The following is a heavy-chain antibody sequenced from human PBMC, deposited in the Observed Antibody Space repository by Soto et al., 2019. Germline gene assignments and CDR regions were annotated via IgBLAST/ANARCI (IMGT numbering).Heavy chain of an antibody. V-gene: IGHV1-69*06. Sequence: GASVKVSCKASGGTFSSYAISWVRQAPGQGLEWMGGIIPIFGTANYAQKFQGRVTITADKSTSTAYMELSSLRSEETAVYYCAREGGYDSYDYWGQGTLVTVSS. CDR2: IIPIFGTA. J-gene: IGHJ4*02. D-gene: IGHD5-12*01. CDR3: AREGGYDSYDY. CDR1: GGTFSSYA.